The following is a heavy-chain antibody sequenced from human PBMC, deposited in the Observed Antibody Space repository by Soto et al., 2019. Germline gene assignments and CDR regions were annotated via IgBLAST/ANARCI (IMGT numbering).Heavy chain of an antibody. Sequence: PSGTLSLTCTVSGGSISIYYWSWIRQPPGKGLEWIGYIYYSGSTNYNPSLKSRVTISVDTSKNQFSLKLSSVTAADTAVYYCARHPDYDILTGFDYWGQGTLVTVSS. CDR3: ARHPDYDILTGFDY. V-gene: IGHV4-59*08. D-gene: IGHD3-9*01. J-gene: IGHJ4*02. CDR1: GGSISIYY. CDR2: IYYSGST.